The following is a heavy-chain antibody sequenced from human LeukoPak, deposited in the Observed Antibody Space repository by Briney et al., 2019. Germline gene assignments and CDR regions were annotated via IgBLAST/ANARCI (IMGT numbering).Heavy chain of an antibody. CDR3: ARMVPAASVDY. V-gene: IGHV3-21*01. CDR1: GFTFSSYS. J-gene: IGHJ4*02. D-gene: IGHD2-2*01. Sequence: GGSLRLSCAASGFTFSSYSMNWVRQAPGKGLEWVSSISSSSYIYYADSVKGRFTISRDNAKNSLYLQMNSLRAEDTAVYYCARMVPAASVDYWGQGTLVTVSS. CDR2: ISSSSYI.